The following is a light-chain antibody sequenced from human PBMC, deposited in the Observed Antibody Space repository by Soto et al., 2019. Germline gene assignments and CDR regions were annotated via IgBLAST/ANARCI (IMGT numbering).Light chain of an antibody. CDR1: SSDIGGYNY. CDR3: CSYAGGNNLL. J-gene: IGLJ2*01. V-gene: IGLV2-8*01. Sequence: QSALTQPPSASGSLGQSVTISCSGASSDIGGYNYVAWYQQHPGKAPKLIIYEVNKRPPVVPDRFSGSKSGNTASLTVSGLRDEDEADYSFCSYAGGNNLLFGGGTKVTVL. CDR2: EVN.